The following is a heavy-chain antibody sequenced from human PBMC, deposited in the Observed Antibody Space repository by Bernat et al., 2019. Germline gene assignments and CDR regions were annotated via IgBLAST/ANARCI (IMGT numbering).Heavy chain of an antibody. Sequence: VQLVESGGGLVQPGGSLRLSCTTSGFTFSNYWMSWVRQAPGKGLEWVANIKQDGSEKYYVDSVKGRFTISRDNAKNSLSLQMNSLRAEDTAVYYCAYGGYFFNYWGQGTLVTVSS. CDR1: GFTFSNYW. CDR2: IKQDGSEK. D-gene: IGHD3-16*01. V-gene: IGHV3-7*03. CDR3: AYGGYFFNY. J-gene: IGHJ4*02.